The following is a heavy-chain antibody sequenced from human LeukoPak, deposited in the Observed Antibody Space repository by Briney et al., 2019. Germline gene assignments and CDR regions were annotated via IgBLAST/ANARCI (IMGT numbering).Heavy chain of an antibody. CDR2: ISGSGGST. Sequence: SGGSLRLSCAASGFTFSSYAMSWVRQAPGKGLEWVSAISGSGGSTYYADSVKGRFTISRDNSKNTLYLQMNSLRAEDTAVYYCAKDYYDILTGQYDYWGQGTLVTVSS. CDR3: AKDYYDILTGQYDY. D-gene: IGHD3-9*01. V-gene: IGHV3-23*01. J-gene: IGHJ4*02. CDR1: GFTFSSYA.